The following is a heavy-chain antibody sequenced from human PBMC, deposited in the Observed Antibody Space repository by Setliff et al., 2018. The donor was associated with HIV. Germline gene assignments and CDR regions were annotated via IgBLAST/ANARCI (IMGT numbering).Heavy chain of an antibody. J-gene: IGHJ4*02. Sequence: PGGSLRLSCEASGFIFSHYILTWVRQAPGRGLELVSYIDLGGSIIHYADSVRGRFTISRDDARKSVFLQMDSLRAEDTAMYYCSRWPFDYRGQGALVTVSS. CDR2: IDLGGSII. D-gene: IGHD5-12*01. CDR3: SRWPFDY. V-gene: IGHV3-48*04. CDR1: GFIFSHYI.